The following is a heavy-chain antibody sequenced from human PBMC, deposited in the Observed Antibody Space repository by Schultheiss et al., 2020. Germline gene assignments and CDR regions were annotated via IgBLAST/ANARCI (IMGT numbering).Heavy chain of an antibody. Sequence: GESLKISCAASGFTFSSYGMHWVRQAPVKGLEWVAVISYDGSNKYYADSVKGRFTISRDNSKNTLYLQMNSLRAEDTAVYYCARDPSEFDILTGLGYWGQGHLGTVSS. CDR2: ISYDGSNK. CDR3: ARDPSEFDILTGLGY. CDR1: GFTFSSYG. D-gene: IGHD3-9*01. J-gene: IGHJ4*02. V-gene: IGHV3-30*03.